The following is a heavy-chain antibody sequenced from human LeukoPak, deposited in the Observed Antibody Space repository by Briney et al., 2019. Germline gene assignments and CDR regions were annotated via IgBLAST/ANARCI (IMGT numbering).Heavy chain of an antibody. CDR3: AKDLRGDYYFDY. V-gene: IGHV3-23*01. CDR1: GFTFSSYA. D-gene: IGHD3-16*01. Sequence: GGSLRLSCAASGFTFSSYAMSRVRQAPGKGLEWVSAISGSGGSTYYADSVKGRFTISRDNSKNTLYLQMSSLRAEDTAVYYCAKDLRGDYYFDYWGQGTLVTVSS. J-gene: IGHJ4*02. CDR2: ISGSGGST.